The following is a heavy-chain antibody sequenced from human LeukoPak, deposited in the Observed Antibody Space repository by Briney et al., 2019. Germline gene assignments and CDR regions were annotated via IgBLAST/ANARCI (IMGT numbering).Heavy chain of an antibody. D-gene: IGHD3-16*02. J-gene: IGHJ4*02. CDR2: INPNSGGT. Sequence: ASVKVFCKASGYTFTGYYMHWVRQAPGQGLEWMGRINPNSGGTNYAQKFQGRVTMTRDTSISTAYMELSRLRSDDTAVYYCARERHDYVWGSYRYSIDYWGQGTLVTVSS. V-gene: IGHV1-2*06. CDR3: ARERHDYVWGSYRYSIDY. CDR1: GYTFTGYY.